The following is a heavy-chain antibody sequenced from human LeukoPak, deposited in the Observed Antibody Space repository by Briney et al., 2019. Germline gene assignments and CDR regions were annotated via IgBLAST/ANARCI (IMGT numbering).Heavy chain of an antibody. D-gene: IGHD3-10*01. CDR3: ARAPHYGSGSYCDY. V-gene: IGHV1-69*13. CDR1: GGIFSSYA. J-gene: IGHJ4*02. CDR2: IIPIFGTA. Sequence: ASVKVSCKASGGIFSSYAISWVRQAPGQGLEWMGGIIPIFGTANYAQKFQGRVTITADESTSTAYMELSSLRSEDTAVYYCARAPHYGSGSYCDYWGQGTLVTVSS.